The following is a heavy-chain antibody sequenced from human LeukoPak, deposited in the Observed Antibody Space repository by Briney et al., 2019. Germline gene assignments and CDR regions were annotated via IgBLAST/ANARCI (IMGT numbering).Heavy chain of an antibody. CDR3: AKAVVRGVIKKGVEYYFDY. D-gene: IGHD3-10*01. CDR1: GFSFSSYW. V-gene: IGHV3-7*03. CDR2: IKYDGTHK. Sequence: PGGSLRLSCVASGFSFSSYWMAWVRQAPGKGLEWVANIKYDGTHKFYADSVKGRFTISRDNSKNTLYLQMNSLRAEDTAVYYCAKAVVRGVIKKGVEYYFDYWGQGTLVTVSS. J-gene: IGHJ4*02.